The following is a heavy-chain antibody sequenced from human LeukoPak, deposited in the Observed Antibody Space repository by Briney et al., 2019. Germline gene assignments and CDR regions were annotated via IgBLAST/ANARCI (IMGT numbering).Heavy chain of an antibody. D-gene: IGHD3-10*01. J-gene: IGHJ4*02. CDR3: ASAYYYRSVLMEY. CDR1: GGTFSSYA. CDR2: IIPIFGTA. Sequence: GSSVKVSCKASGGTFSSYAISWVRQAPGQGLEWMGGIIPIFGTANYAQKFQGRVTITADESTSTAYMELSSLRSEDTAVYYCASAYYYRSVLMEYWGQGTLVTVSS. V-gene: IGHV1-69*01.